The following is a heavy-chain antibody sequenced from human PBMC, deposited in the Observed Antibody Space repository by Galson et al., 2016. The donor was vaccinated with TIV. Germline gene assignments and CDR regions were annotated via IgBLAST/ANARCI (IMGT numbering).Heavy chain of an antibody. CDR2: IRYDGSRR. J-gene: IGHJ6*02. D-gene: IGHD2-15*01. Sequence: SLRLSCAASGFTFSSFGMHWVRQAPGKGLEWVALIRYDGSRRYYADSVKGRFTISRDDSKNTLYLQMNGLRRDDSAVYYCASGVVAHTYDFDGMDVWGQGTTVTVSS. CDR3: ASGVVAHTYDFDGMDV. V-gene: IGHV3-30*02. CDR1: GFTFSSFG.